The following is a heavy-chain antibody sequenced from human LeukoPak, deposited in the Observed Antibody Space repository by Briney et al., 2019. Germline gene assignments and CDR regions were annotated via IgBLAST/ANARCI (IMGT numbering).Heavy chain of an antibody. CDR1: GFTFSSYS. Sequence: GGSLRLSCAASGFTFSSYSMNWVRQAPGKGLEWVSYISSSSSTIYYADSVKGRFTISRDNAKNSLYLQMNSLRAEDTAVYYCARVDYGDPYYFDYWGQGTLVTVSS. D-gene: IGHD4-17*01. J-gene: IGHJ4*02. CDR3: ARVDYGDPYYFDY. CDR2: ISSSSSTI. V-gene: IGHV3-48*01.